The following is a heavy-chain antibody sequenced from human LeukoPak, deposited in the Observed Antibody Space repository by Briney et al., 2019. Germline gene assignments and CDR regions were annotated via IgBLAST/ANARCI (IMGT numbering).Heavy chain of an antibody. J-gene: IGHJ4*02. Sequence: SVTVSCKASGGTVSSYAISWVRQAPGQGLEWMGGIIPIFGTANYAQKFQGRVTITADESTSTAYRELSSLRSEDTAVYYWARARVPIVVVPAALNYWGQGTLVTVSS. CDR3: ARARVPIVVVPAALNY. D-gene: IGHD2-2*01. CDR2: IIPIFGTA. V-gene: IGHV1-69*01. CDR1: GGTVSSYA.